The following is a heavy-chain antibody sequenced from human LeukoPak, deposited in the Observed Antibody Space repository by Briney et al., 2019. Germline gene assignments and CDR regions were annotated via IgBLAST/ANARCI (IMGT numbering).Heavy chain of an antibody. V-gene: IGHV4-39*01. CDR3: ARQREYGDYGAFGY. Sequence: SETLSLTCSVSGYSISSSSHYWGWIRQPPGKGLEWIGSIYYSGRTHYNPSLKSRVTISVDTSKNQFSLKLTSVTAADTAVYYCARQREYGDYGAFGYWGQGTLVTVSS. J-gene: IGHJ4*02. CDR2: IYYSGRT. CDR1: GYSISSSSHY. D-gene: IGHD4-17*01.